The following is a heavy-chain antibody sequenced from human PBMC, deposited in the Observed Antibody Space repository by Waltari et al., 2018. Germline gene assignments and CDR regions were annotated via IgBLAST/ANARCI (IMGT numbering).Heavy chain of an antibody. CDR2: IYYSGST. Sequence: QLQLQESGPGLVKPSETLSLTCTVSGGSISSSSYYWGWIRQPPGKGLEWIGSIYYSGSTYYNPSLKSRVTISVDTSNNQFSLKLSSVTAADTAVYYCARLIVEGYCSGGSCYSVSLFDYWGQGTLVTVSS. V-gene: IGHV4-39*01. J-gene: IGHJ4*02. CDR1: GGSISSSSYY. D-gene: IGHD2-15*01. CDR3: ARLIVEGYCSGGSCYSVSLFDY.